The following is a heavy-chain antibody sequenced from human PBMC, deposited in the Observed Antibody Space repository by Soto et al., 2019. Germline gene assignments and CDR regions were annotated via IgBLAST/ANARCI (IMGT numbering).Heavy chain of an antibody. D-gene: IGHD3-10*01. CDR2: IYYSGST. Sequence: SETLSLTCTVSGGSMSSYYWSWIRQPPGKGLEWIGYIYYSGSTNYNPSLKSRGTISVATSKNQFPLRLSSVTAADTAVYYCARGPAELDYYSGSGSYYYYFAYWGQGTLVTVSS. V-gene: IGHV4-59*01. CDR3: ARGPAELDYYSGSGSYYYYFAY. CDR1: GGSMSSYY. J-gene: IGHJ4*02.